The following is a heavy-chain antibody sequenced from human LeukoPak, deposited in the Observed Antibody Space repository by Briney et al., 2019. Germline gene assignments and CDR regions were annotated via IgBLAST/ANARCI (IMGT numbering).Heavy chain of an antibody. CDR2: INHSGST. CDR1: GGSFSGYY. CDR3: ARAYYDFWSGYAKPLDY. V-gene: IGHV4-34*01. Sequence: LETLSLTCAVYGGSFSGYYWSWIRQPPGKGLEWIGEINHSGSTNYNPSLKSRVTISVDTSKNQFSLKLSSVTAADTAVYYCARAYYDFWSGYAKPLDYWGQGTLVTVSS. J-gene: IGHJ4*02. D-gene: IGHD3-3*01.